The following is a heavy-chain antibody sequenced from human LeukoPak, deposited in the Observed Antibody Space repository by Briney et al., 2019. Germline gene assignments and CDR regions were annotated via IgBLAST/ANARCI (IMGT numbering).Heavy chain of an antibody. D-gene: IGHD3-3*01. CDR1: GYTFTSYY. CDR2: INPSGGST. CDR3: ARTSKYYDFWSGYPLDY. Sequence: ASVKVSCKAPGYTFTSYYMHWVRQAPGQGLEWMGIINPSGGSTSYAQKFQGRVTMTRDTSTSTVYMELSSLRSEDTAVYYCARTSKYYDFWSGYPLDYWGQGTLVTVSS. V-gene: IGHV1-46*01. J-gene: IGHJ4*02.